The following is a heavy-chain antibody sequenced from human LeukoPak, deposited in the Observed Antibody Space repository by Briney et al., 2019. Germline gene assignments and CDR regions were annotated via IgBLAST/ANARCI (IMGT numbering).Heavy chain of an antibody. CDR2: INHSGST. CDR3: ARGRLDTAMVTFGDYGTVDY. Sequence: PSETLSLTCAVYGGSFSGYYWSWIRQPPGKGLEWIGEINHSGSTNYNPSLKSRVTISVDTSENQFSLKLSSVTAADTAVYYCARGRLDTAMVTFGDYGTVDYWGQGTLVTVSS. CDR1: GGSFSGYY. V-gene: IGHV4-34*01. J-gene: IGHJ4*02. D-gene: IGHD5-18*01.